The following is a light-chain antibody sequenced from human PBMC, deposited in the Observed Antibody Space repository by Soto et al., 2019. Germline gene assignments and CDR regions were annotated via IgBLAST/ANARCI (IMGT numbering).Light chain of an antibody. J-gene: IGKJ3*01. Sequence: DIQLTQSPSFLSASVGDRVTITCRASQGTSSYLAWYQQKPGKAPKLLIYAASTLQSGVPSRFSGSGSGTEFTLTISSLQPEDFATYYCQQLNSYSFTFGPGTKVDIK. V-gene: IGKV1-9*01. CDR3: QQLNSYSFT. CDR2: AAS. CDR1: QGTSSY.